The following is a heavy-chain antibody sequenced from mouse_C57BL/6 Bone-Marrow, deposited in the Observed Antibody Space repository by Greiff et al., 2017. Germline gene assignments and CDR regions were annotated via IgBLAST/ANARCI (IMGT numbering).Heavy chain of an antibody. CDR3: ARGGYDDDPARFAY. D-gene: IGHD2-4*01. CDR1: GYTFTSYW. V-gene: IGHV1-61*01. CDR2: IYPSDSET. J-gene: IGHJ3*01. Sequence: VQLQQPGAELVRPGSSVKLSCKASGYTFTSYWMDWVKQRPGQGLEWIGNIYPSDSETHYNQKLKDKTTLTVDKSSSTAYMQHSSLTSEDSAVYYSARGGYDDDPARFAYWGQGTLVTVSA.